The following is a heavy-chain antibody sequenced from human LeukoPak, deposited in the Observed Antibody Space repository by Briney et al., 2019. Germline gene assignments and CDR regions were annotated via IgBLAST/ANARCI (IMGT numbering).Heavy chain of an antibody. J-gene: IGHJ3*02. CDR1: GFTFSSYS. D-gene: IGHD6-19*01. CDR2: ISSSSSTI. Sequence: GGSLRLSCAASGFTFSSYSMNWVRQAPGKGLEWVSYISSSSSTIYYADSVKGRFTISRDNAKNSLYLQMNSLRAEDTAVYYCARDTDSSGGGAFDIWGQGTMVTVSS. CDR3: ARDTDSSGGGAFDI. V-gene: IGHV3-48*01.